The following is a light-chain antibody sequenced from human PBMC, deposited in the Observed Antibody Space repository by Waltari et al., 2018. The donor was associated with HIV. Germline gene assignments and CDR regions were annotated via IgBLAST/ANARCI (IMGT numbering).Light chain of an antibody. CDR2: DDS. CDR1: HMGSKS. Sequence: SYVLTQPSSLSLAPRQTARISCGVNHMGSKSVHWCKESQGQDAVLVVDDDSDRPQGIRVRFSGSNAGDTATVTSSRVEGGDEADYYCQVGDTSSAGFGGGTKLTVL. CDR3: QVGDTSSAG. V-gene: IGLV3-21*02. J-gene: IGLJ2*01.